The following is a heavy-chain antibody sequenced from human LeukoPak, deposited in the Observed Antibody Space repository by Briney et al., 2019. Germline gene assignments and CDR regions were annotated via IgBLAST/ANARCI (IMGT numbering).Heavy chain of an antibody. J-gene: IGHJ6*03. D-gene: IGHD2-15*01. CDR1: GFTFSSYS. V-gene: IGHV3-21*01. CDR3: AREAKSIVVVVAAGYYYYMDV. CDR2: ISSSSSYI. Sequence: GGSLRLSCAASGFTFSSYSMNWVRQAPGKGLEWVSSISSSSSYIYYADSVKGRFTISRDNAKNSLYLQMNSLRAEDTAVYYCAREAKSIVVVVAAGYYYYMDVWGKGTTVTVSS.